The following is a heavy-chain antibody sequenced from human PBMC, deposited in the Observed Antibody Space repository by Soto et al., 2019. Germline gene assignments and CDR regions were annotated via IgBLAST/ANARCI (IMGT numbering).Heavy chain of an antibody. Sequence: SVKVSCKASGYTFTSYGISWVRQAPGQGLEWMGWISAYNGNTSYAQKLQGRVTMTTDTSTSTAYMELRSLRSDDTAVYYCARDPSPKLLAYYYGMAVWGQVTTVIVSS. CDR2: ISAYNGNT. CDR3: ARDPSPKLLAYYYGMAV. J-gene: IGHJ6*02. CDR1: GYTFTSYG. V-gene: IGHV1-18*04. D-gene: IGHD1-26*01.